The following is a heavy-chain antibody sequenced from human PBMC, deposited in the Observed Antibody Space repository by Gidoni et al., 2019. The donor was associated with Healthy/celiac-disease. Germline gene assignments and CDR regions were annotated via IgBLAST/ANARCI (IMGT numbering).Heavy chain of an antibody. Sequence: VQLVASGGGLVKPGGSLRPSCAASGFTFSSCSMDWVRQAPGKGLEWVSSISSSSSYIYYADSVKGRFTISRDNAKNSLYLQMNSLRAEDTAVYYCASARGAWKWFDPWGQGTLVTVSS. CDR3: ASARGAWKWFDP. V-gene: IGHV3-21*01. D-gene: IGHD1-1*01. J-gene: IGHJ5*02. CDR1: GFTFSSCS. CDR2: ISSSSSYI.